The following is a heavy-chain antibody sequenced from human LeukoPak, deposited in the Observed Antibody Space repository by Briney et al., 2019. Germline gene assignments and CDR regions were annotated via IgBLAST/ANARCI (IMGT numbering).Heavy chain of an antibody. CDR1: GFSFSDYS. Sequence: GGSLRLSCAASGFSFSDYSFNWVRQAPGKGLEWVAVISYDGSNKYYADSVKGRFTISRDNSKNTLYLQMNSLRAEDTAVYYCARAYSSGWYSYFDYWGQGTLVTVSS. CDR3: ARAYSSGWYSYFDY. V-gene: IGHV3-30-3*01. J-gene: IGHJ4*02. CDR2: ISYDGSNK. D-gene: IGHD6-19*01.